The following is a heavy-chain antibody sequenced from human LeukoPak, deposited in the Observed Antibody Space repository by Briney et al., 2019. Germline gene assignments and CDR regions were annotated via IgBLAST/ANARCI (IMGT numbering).Heavy chain of an antibody. V-gene: IGHV3-21*01. CDR2: ISSSSSYI. J-gene: IGHJ4*02. CDR3: ARAGYSSGWYGPPWY. Sequence: PGGSLRLSCAASGFTFSSYSMNWVRQAPGKGLEWVSSISSSSSYIYYADSVKGRFTISRDNAKNSLYLQMNSLRAEDTAVYYSARAGYSSGWYGPPWYWGQGTLVTVSS. D-gene: IGHD6-19*01. CDR1: GFTFSSYS.